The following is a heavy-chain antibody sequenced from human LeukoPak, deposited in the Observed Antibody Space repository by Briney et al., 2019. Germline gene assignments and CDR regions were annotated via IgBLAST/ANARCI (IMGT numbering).Heavy chain of an antibody. D-gene: IGHD6-19*01. Sequence: PSETLSLTCTVSGGSISSSSYYWGWIRQPPGKGLEWIGSIYYSGSTYYNPSLKSRVTISVDTSKNQFSLKLSSVTAADTAVYYCARHSRVGGGWSGDDYWGQGTLVTVSS. CDR2: IYYSGST. J-gene: IGHJ4*02. CDR1: GGSISSSSYY. V-gene: IGHV4-39*01. CDR3: ARHSRVGGGWSGDDY.